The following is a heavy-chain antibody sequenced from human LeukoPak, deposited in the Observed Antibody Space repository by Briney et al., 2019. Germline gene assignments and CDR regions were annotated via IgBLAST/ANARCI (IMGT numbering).Heavy chain of an antibody. CDR3: ASRGYSYGYVPAPWYFDL. V-gene: IGHV4-31*02. D-gene: IGHD5-18*01. Sequence: LRLSCAASGFTFSSYAMSWVRQHPGKGLEWIGYIYYSGSTYYNPSLKSRVTISVDTSKNQFSLKLSSVTAADTAVYYCASRGYSYGYVPAPWYFDLWGRGTLVTVSS. CDR1: GFTFSSYA. CDR2: IYYSGST. J-gene: IGHJ2*01.